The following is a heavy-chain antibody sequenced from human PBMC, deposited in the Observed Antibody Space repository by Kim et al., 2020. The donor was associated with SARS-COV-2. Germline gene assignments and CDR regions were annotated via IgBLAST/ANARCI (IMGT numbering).Heavy chain of an antibody. V-gene: IGHV1-2*06. CDR1: GYTFTGYY. J-gene: IGHJ4*02. D-gene: IGHD6-6*01. CDR2: INPNTAGT. CDR3: VRERDGGSSSGRYFDY. Sequence: ASVKVSCKASGYTFTGYYIHWVRQAPGQGLEWMGRINPNTAGTNIAQKFQARVIMTTDTSITTAYMELSGLRSDDTAVYYCVRERDGGSSSGRYFDYWGQ.